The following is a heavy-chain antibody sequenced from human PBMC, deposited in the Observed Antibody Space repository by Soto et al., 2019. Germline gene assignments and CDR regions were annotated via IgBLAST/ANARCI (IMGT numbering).Heavy chain of an antibody. D-gene: IGHD2-2*01. Sequence: QVQLVQSGAEVKKPGSSVKVSCKASGGTFSSYAISWVRQAPGQGLEWMGGIIPIFDTTNYAQKFQGRVTITADESTSTAYMELSSLRSEGTAVYYCARHDCISSSCYYYYYYVMDVWGQGTTVTVSS. CDR2: IIPIFDTT. V-gene: IGHV1-69*12. CDR3: ARHDCISSSCYYYYYYVMDV. CDR1: GGTFSSYA. J-gene: IGHJ6*02.